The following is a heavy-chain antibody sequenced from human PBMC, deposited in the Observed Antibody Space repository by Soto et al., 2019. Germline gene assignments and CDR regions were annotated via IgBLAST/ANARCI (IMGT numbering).Heavy chain of an antibody. CDR3: AHSETSREDGYVMQGRGYFDY. CDR1: GFSLSTSGVG. V-gene: IGHV2-5*02. CDR2: IYWDDDK. D-gene: IGHD5-12*01. J-gene: IGHJ4*02. Sequence: QITLKESGPTLVKPTQTLTLTCTFSGFSLSTSGVGVGWIRQPPGKALEWLALIYWDDDKRFSPSLRSRLTFTKDTSKNQVVLTMTNMDPVDTGTYYCAHSETSREDGYVMQGRGYFDYWGQGTLVTVSS.